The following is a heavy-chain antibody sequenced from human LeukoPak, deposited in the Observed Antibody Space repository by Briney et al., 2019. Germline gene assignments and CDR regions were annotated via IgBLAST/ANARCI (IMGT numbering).Heavy chain of an antibody. CDR2: IYYTGSS. D-gene: IGHD1/OR15-1a*01. CDR1: GGSISSYY. J-gene: IGHJ4*02. V-gene: IGHV4-4*07. Sequence: SSETLSLTCTVSGGSISSYYWSWIRQPAGKGLEWIGCIYYTGSSIYNPSLKSRVTMSVDTSKNQFSLKLTSVTAADTAVYYCARENNRAPDYWGQGTLVTVSS. CDR3: ARENNRAPDY.